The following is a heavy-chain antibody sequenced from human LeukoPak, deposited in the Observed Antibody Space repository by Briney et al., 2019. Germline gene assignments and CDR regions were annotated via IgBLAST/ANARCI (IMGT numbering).Heavy chain of an antibody. CDR2: IYPGDSDT. Sequence: GESLKISCKGSGYSFTSYWIGWVRQMPGKGLEWMGIIYPGDSDTRYSPPFQGQVTISADKSISTAYLQWSSLKASDTAMYYCARHTYYYDSSGYPDYWGQGTLVTVSS. D-gene: IGHD3-22*01. V-gene: IGHV5-51*01. J-gene: IGHJ4*02. CDR1: GYSFTSYW. CDR3: ARHTYYYDSSGYPDY.